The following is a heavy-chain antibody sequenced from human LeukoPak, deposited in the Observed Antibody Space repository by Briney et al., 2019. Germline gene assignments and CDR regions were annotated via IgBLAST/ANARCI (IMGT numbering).Heavy chain of an antibody. Sequence: ASVKVSCKTSGDTFTGYYIHWVRQAPGQGLEWMGWINPDSGGTNYAQKFQGRVTMTRDTSISAGYMELSGLRPDDTAVFYCARVRGDSSWYGLDYWGQGTLVSVSS. CDR3: ARVRGDSSWYGLDY. J-gene: IGHJ4*02. V-gene: IGHV1-2*02. CDR2: INPDSGGT. D-gene: IGHD6-13*01. CDR1: GDTFTGYY.